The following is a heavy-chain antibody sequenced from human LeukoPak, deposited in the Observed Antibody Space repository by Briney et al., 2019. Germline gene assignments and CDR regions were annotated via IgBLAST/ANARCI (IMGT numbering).Heavy chain of an antibody. CDR2: ISGSGGST. Sequence: GGSLRLSCAASGFTFSSYAMSWVRQAPGQGLEWVSAISGSGGSTYYAYSVKGRFTIPRDNSKNTLYLQMNSPSAEATAVYYCAKDQESGGVVDVFDHWGQGTLVTVSS. CDR1: GFTFSSYA. J-gene: IGHJ5*02. CDR3: AKDQESGGVVDVFDH. D-gene: IGHD2-15*01. V-gene: IGHV3-23*01.